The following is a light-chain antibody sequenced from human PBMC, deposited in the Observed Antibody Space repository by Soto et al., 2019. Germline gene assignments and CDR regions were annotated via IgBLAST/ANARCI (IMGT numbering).Light chain of an antibody. V-gene: IGLV2-23*02. Sequence: QSALTQPASVSGSPGQSITISCTGTRSDVGSYNSIAWYQQHPDKAPRVVIFEVTKRPSGISDRFSGSKSGYTPSLTISGLQAEDEADYFCFSYAGNSIWLFGGGTKLTVL. J-gene: IGLJ2*01. CDR3: FSYAGNSIWL. CDR1: RSDVGSYNS. CDR2: EVT.